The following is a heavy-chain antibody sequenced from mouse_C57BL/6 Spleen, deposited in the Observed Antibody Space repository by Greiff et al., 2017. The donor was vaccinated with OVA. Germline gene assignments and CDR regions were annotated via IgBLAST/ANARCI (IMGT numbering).Heavy chain of an antibody. Sequence: DVKLVESGPELVKPGASVKISCKASGYSFTGYYMHWVKQSHGNILDWIGYIYPYNGVSSYNQKFKGKATLTVDKSSSTAYMELRSLTSEDSAVYYCATGSNYWYFDVWGTGTTVTVSS. CDR2: IYPYNGVS. CDR1: GYSFTGYY. J-gene: IGHJ1*03. D-gene: IGHD1-1*01. V-gene: IGHV1-31*01. CDR3: ATGSNYWYFDV.